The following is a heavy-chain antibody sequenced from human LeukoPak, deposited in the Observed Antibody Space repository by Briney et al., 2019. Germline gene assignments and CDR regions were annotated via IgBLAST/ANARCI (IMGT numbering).Heavy chain of an antibody. CDR2: INPNSGGT. CDR1: GYTLTGYY. CDR3: ARKYSSWGYFDY. V-gene: IGHV1-2*02. J-gene: IGHJ4*02. Sequence: ASVKVSCKASGYTLTGYYMHWVRQAPGQGLEWMGWINPNSGGTNYAQKFQGRVTMTRDTSISTAYMKLSRLRSDDTAVYYCARKYSSWGYFDYWGQGTLVTVSS. D-gene: IGHD6-6*01.